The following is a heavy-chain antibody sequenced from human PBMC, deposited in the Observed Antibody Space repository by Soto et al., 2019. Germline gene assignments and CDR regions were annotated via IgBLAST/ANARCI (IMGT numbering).Heavy chain of an antibody. V-gene: IGHV3-30*03. D-gene: IGHD6-19*01. Sequence: GGSLRLSCVASGFTFSNYGMHWVRQAPGKGLEWVALVSYNGRKEYYADSVKGRFSISRDNSKNTLYVQMNTLRDEDTAVYYCARSIKQWLAADYFDYWGQGTLVTVSS. J-gene: IGHJ4*02. CDR1: GFTFSNYG. CDR2: VSYNGRKE. CDR3: ARSIKQWLAADYFDY.